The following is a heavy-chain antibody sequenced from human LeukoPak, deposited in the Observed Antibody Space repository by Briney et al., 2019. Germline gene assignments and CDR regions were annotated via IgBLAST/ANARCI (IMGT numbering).Heavy chain of an antibody. CDR2: IYYSGST. CDR1: GGSISSYY. Sequence: PSETLSLTCTVSGGSISSYYWSWIRQPPGKGLEWIGYIYYSGSTNYNPSLKSRVTISVDTSENQFSLRLSSVTAADTAVYYCARDRGPYDFWSGRRKYNWFDPWGQGTLVTVSS. J-gene: IGHJ5*02. V-gene: IGHV4-59*01. CDR3: ARDRGPYDFWSGRRKYNWFDP. D-gene: IGHD3-3*01.